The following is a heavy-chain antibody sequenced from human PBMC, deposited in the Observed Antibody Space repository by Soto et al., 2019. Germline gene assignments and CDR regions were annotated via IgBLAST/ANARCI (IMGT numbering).Heavy chain of an antibody. CDR1: GASVSSYY. Sequence: QVQLQQSGPGLVRPSETLSLSCSVSGASVSSYYWSWVRQPPGKGLEWIGYIYYIGAYNYNPSLKSRVTISVDTSKNQFSLKLTSVTAADTAVYYCARTPETRDWLDPWGQGTLVNVSS. D-gene: IGHD1-7*01. CDR3: ARTPETRDWLDP. J-gene: IGHJ5*02. CDR2: IYYIGAY. V-gene: IGHV4-59*02.